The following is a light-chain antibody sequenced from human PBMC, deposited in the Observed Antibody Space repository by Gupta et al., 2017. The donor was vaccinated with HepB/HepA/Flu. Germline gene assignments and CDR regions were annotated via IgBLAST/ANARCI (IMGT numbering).Light chain of an antibody. Sequence: EIVLTLSPGTLSMSPGERATLSCSASQSVSSSYLAWYQQKPGQAPGLLIYGASSRATGTPDRFSGGGSGTDITLTISRLEPEDCAVYYCQQTGSFGQGTKLEIK. V-gene: IGKV3-20*01. J-gene: IGKJ2*04. CDR2: GAS. CDR1: QSVSSSY. CDR3: QQTGS.